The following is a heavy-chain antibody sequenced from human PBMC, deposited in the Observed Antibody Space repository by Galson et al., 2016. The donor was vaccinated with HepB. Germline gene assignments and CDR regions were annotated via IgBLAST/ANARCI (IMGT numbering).Heavy chain of an antibody. CDR2: ISGSSSTI. CDR3: ATSYSYGWGSYLPPNYFDY. V-gene: IGHV3-48*02. D-gene: IGHD3-10*01. Sequence: SLRLSCAASGFAFNTYSINWVRQAPGRELEWVSYISGSSSTIYYADSVQGRFTISRDNARNSLCLQMDRLRDEDTAVYYCATSYSYGWGSYLPPNYFDYWGQGTLVTVSS. J-gene: IGHJ4*02. CDR1: GFAFNTYS.